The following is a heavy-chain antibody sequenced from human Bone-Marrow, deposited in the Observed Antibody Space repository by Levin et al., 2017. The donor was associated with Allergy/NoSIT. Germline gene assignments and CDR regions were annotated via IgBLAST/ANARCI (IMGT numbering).Heavy chain of an antibody. J-gene: IGHJ4*02. CDR1: GFTFTEYA. Sequence: GGSLRLSCATSGFTFTEYAMNWVRQAPGEGLEWVSHISGSGDVTSYADSVKGRFTVSKDFTKNTLHLQMNSLRAEDTAIYYCAKDRYCVGGICPVDYWGQGTLVTVSS. V-gene: IGHV3-23*01. CDR2: ISGSGDVT. CDR3: AKDRYCVGGICPVDY. D-gene: IGHD2-8*02.